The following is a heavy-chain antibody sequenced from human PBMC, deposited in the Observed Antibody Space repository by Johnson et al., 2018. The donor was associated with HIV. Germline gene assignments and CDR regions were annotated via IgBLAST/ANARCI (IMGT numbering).Heavy chain of an antibody. CDR2: ISYDASNK. CDR3: ARDEGMEWELLPNAFDI. Sequence: QVQLVESGGVVVQPGGSLRLSCAASGFTFSSYAMHWVRQAPGKGLEWVAVISYDASNKYYADSVKCRFTISRDNSKSTLYLQMSSLGAEDTSLYYCARDEGMEWELLPNAFDIWGQGTMVTVSS. V-gene: IGHV3-30*04. J-gene: IGHJ3*02. D-gene: IGHD1-26*01. CDR1: GFTFSSYA.